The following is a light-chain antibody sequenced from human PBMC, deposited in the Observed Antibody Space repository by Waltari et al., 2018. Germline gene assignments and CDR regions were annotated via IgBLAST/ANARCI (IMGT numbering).Light chain of an antibody. CDR3: SSYTTSSAPGV. CDR2: EVS. V-gene: IGLV2-14*01. Sequence: QSALTQPASVSGSPGQSITISCSGTDSDVGAYYFVYWYQQHPGKAPHILIYEVSNRHSGISNRFPASKSGNTASLTISGLQAEDEADYYCSSYTTSSAPGVFGTGTRVTVL. J-gene: IGLJ1*01. CDR1: DSDVGAYYF.